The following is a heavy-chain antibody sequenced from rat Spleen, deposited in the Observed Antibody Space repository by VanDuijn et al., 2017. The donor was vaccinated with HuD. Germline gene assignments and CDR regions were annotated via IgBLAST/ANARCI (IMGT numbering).Heavy chain of an antibody. CDR2: ISTGGGNT. J-gene: IGHJ3*01. CDR3: TTVLQGHGFAY. D-gene: IGHD1-1*01. Sequence: EVQLVESGRGLVQPGRSLKLSCAASGFTYSNYVMAWVRQAPTKGLEWVASISTGGGNTYYRDSVKGRFTISRHNTQNTLYLQMNSLRSEDTAAYYCTTVLQGHGFAYWGQGTLVTVSS. V-gene: IGHV5S13*01. CDR1: GFTYSNYV.